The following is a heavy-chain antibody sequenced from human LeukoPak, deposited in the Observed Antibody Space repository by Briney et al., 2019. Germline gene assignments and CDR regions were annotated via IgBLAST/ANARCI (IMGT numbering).Heavy chain of an antibody. CDR2: ISYDGSNK. Sequence: GGSLRLSCAASGFTFSSYSMHWVRQAPGKGLEWVAVISYDGSNKYYADSVKGRFTISRDNSKNTLYLQMNSLRAEDTAVYYCARDPGSGYEEHFDYWGQGTLVTVSS. V-gene: IGHV3-30*04. D-gene: IGHD5-12*01. J-gene: IGHJ4*02. CDR1: GFTFSSYS. CDR3: ARDPGSGYEEHFDY.